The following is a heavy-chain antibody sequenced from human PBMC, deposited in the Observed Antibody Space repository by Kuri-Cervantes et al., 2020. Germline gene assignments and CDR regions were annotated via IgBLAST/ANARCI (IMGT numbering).Heavy chain of an antibody. V-gene: IGHV4-34*01. Sequence: SETLSLTCAVYGRSFNTYYWSWIRQSPGRGLEWIGSIYHSGSTYYNPSLKSRVTISVDMSKNQFSLKLNSVTAADTAVYHCARDSGSYCFDYWGQGTLVTVSS. CDR2: IYHSGST. CDR1: GRSFNTYY. D-gene: IGHD1-26*01. J-gene: IGHJ4*02. CDR3: ARDSGSYCFDY.